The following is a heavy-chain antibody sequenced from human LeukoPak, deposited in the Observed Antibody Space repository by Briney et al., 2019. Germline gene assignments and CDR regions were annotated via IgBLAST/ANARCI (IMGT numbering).Heavy chain of an antibody. CDR2: ISSNGGST. J-gene: IGHJ6*03. CDR1: GFTSSSYV. D-gene: IGHD6-19*01. V-gene: IGHV3-64*01. CDR3: ARAPEQWLSYYYYMDV. Sequence: GGSLRLSCAASGFTSSSYVMHWVRQAPGKGLEYVSAISSNGGSTYYANSVKGRFTISRDNSKNTLYLQMGSLRAEDMAVYYCARAPEQWLSYYYYMDVWGKGTTVTVSS.